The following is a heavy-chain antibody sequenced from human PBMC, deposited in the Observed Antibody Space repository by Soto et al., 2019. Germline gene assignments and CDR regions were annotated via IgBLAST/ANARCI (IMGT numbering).Heavy chain of an antibody. CDR3: ARSPGYGSGWYNE. D-gene: IGHD6-19*01. CDR1: GFTFNTYS. V-gene: IGHV3-21*01. Sequence: EVQLVESGGGLVKPGGSLRLSCAASGFTFNTYSMNWVRQAPGKGLEWVSSISGSSSFIYFADSVKGRFTISRDNAKNSLYLQMNSLRAEDTAVYYCARSPGYGSGWYNEWGQGTLVTVSS. J-gene: IGHJ4*02. CDR2: ISGSSSFI.